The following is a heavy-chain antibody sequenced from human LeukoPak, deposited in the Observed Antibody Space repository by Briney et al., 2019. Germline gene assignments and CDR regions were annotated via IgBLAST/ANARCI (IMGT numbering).Heavy chain of an antibody. D-gene: IGHD3-22*01. Sequence: SVKVSCKASVCTFISYAISWVRQAHGQGLEWMGGIIPIFGTANYAQKFQGRVTITADESTSTAYMELSSLRSEDTAVYYCARESGYYPNWFDPWGQGTLVTVSS. CDR1: VCTFISYA. CDR2: IIPIFGTA. CDR3: ARESGYYPNWFDP. V-gene: IGHV1-69*13. J-gene: IGHJ5*02.